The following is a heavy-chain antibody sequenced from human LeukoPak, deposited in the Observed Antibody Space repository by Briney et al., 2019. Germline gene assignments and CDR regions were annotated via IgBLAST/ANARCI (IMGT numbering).Heavy chain of an antibody. CDR3: AKDTFIYYYGSGPLGY. CDR2: ISYDGSNK. Sequence: GGSLRLSCAASGFTFSSYGMHWVRQAPGKGLEWVAVISYDGSNKYYADSVKGRFTISRDNSKNTLYLQMNSLRAEDTAVYYCAKDTFIYYYGSGPLGYWGQGTLVTVSS. V-gene: IGHV3-30*18. CDR1: GFTFSSYG. J-gene: IGHJ4*02. D-gene: IGHD3-10*01.